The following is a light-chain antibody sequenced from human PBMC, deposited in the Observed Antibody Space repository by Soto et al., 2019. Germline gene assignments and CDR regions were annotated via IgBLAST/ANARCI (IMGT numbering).Light chain of an antibody. Sequence: EIVLTQSPGTLSLSPGERATLSCRASQSVSSSYLAWYQQKPGQAPRLLIYGASSRATGIPDRFSGSGSGTDFTLTISSLEPEDFAVYYCQQYRSSPPLTFGGGTKVEI. CDR3: QQYRSSPPLT. V-gene: IGKV3-20*01. J-gene: IGKJ4*01. CDR2: GAS. CDR1: QSVSSSY.